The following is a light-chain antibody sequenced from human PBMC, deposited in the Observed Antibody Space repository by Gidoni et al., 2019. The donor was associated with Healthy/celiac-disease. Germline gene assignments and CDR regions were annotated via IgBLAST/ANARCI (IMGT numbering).Light chain of an antibody. Sequence: DILMTQSPDSLAVSLGERATINCKSSQSVLYSSNNKNYLAWYQQKPGQPPKLLIYWASTRESGVPDRFSGSGSGTDFTLTISSLKAEDVAVYYCQQYYSTPITFGQGTRLEIK. V-gene: IGKV4-1*01. CDR3: QQYYSTPIT. CDR2: WAS. CDR1: QSVLYSSNNKNY. J-gene: IGKJ5*01.